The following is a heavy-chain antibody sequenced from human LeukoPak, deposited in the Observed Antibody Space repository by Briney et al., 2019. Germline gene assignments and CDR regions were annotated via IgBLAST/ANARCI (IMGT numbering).Heavy chain of an antibody. Sequence: GGSLRLSCAASGFTFSSYAMHWVRQAPGKGLEWVAVISYDGSNKYYADSVKGRFTISRDNSKNTLYLQMNSLRAEDTAVYYCARDSVHGYYDSSGYSALLDCWGQGTLVTVSS. CDR3: ARDSVHGYYDSSGYSALLDC. V-gene: IGHV3-30-3*01. J-gene: IGHJ4*02. CDR2: ISYDGSNK. CDR1: GFTFSSYA. D-gene: IGHD3-22*01.